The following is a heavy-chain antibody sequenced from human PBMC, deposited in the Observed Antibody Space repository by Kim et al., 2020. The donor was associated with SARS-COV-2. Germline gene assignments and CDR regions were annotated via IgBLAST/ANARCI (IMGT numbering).Heavy chain of an antibody. J-gene: IGHJ4*02. D-gene: IGHD4-17*01. CDR3: ARDSRVTYGDYETTFDY. Sequence: ASVKVSCKASGYTFTSYGISWVRQAPGQGLEWMGWISAYNGNTNYAQKLQGRVTMTTDTSTSTAYMELRSLRSDDTAVYYCARDSRVTYGDYETTFDYWGQGTLVTVSS. V-gene: IGHV1-18*01. CDR1: GYTFTSYG. CDR2: ISAYNGNT.